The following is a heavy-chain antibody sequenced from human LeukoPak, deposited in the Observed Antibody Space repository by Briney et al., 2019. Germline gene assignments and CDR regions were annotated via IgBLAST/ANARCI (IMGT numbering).Heavy chain of an antibody. CDR2: IRYDGSNK. D-gene: IGHD3-22*01. CDR1: GFTFSSYG. Sequence: GGSLRLSCAASGFTFSSYGMHWVRQAPGKGLEWVAFIRYDGSNKYYADSVKGRFTISRDNSKNTLYLQMNSLRAEDTVVYYCAKDTPKNYYDSSGYYLWGQGTLVTVSS. CDR3: AKDTPKNYYDSSGYYL. J-gene: IGHJ5*02. V-gene: IGHV3-30*02.